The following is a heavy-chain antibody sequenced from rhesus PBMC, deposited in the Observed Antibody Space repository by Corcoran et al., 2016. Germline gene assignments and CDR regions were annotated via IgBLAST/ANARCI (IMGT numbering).Heavy chain of an antibody. CDR2: IPCSGSP. J-gene: IGHJ4*01. V-gene: IGHV4-122*02. CDR1: GYSISSGYG. Sequence: QLQLQESGPGLVKAPETMSLTCAVSGYSISSGYGWSWIRQPPGKGLEWIGYIPCSGSPGYSPSLTSRVTISRDTSKTQFALKLSSVSAADTAVYYCARGRRDSGYYTHFDYWGQGVLVTVSS. D-gene: IGHD3-28*01. CDR3: ARGRRDSGYYTHFDY.